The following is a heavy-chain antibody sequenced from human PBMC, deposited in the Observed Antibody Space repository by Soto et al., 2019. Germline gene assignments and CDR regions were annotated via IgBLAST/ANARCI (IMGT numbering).Heavy chain of an antibody. CDR3: ARHNYGSGSTYFDY. V-gene: IGHV4-59*08. J-gene: IGHJ4*02. CDR2: VHDSWGS. D-gene: IGHD3-10*01. CDR1: GGSISSYY. Sequence: TLSLTCTVSGGSISSYYWSWIRQPPGKGLEWIGYVHDSWGSHYNPSLKSRVAISLDTSKSQFSLKLTSVTATDTAVYYCARHNYGSGSTYFDYWGQGTLVTVSS.